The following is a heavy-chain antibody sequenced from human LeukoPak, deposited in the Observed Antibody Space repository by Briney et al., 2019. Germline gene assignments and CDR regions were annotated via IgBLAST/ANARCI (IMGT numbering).Heavy chain of an antibody. Sequence: ASVKVSCKASGYTFTGYYMHWVRQAPGQGLEWMGWINPNSGGTNYAQKFQGRVTMTTDTSTSTAYMELRSLRSDDTAVYYCARDRALYYYMDVWGKGTTVTVSS. CDR1: GYTFTGYY. V-gene: IGHV1-2*02. J-gene: IGHJ6*03. CDR3: ARDRALYYYMDV. CDR2: INPNSGGT.